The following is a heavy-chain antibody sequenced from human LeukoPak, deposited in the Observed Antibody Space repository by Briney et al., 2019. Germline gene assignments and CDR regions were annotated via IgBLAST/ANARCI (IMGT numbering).Heavy chain of an antibody. D-gene: IGHD2-2*01. CDR2: IYHSGST. J-gene: IGHJ3*02. V-gene: IGHV4-38-2*01. Sequence: KPSETLSLTCAVSGYSISSGYYWGWIRQPPGKGLEWTGGIYHSGSTYYNPSLKSRVTISVDTSKNQFSLKLSSVTAADTAVYYCASSPTYYCSSTSCYQNAFDIWGQGTMVTVSS. CDR3: ASSPTYYCSSTSCYQNAFDI. CDR1: GYSISSGYY.